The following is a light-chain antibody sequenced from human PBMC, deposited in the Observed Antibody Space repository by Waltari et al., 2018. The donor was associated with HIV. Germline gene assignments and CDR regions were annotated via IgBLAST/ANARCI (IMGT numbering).Light chain of an antibody. J-gene: IGKJ1*01. V-gene: IGKV1-5*03. CDR3: QHYTSSFRT. CDR1: ENINTF. Sequence: DIQLTQSPSTLSVSVGDRVTITCRASENINTFLVWYQQKPGKAPRLLIFRASTLQNGVPSRFIGSGSGTDFTLTISRLQPDDFATYYCQHYTSSFRTFGQGTRVDMK. CDR2: RAS.